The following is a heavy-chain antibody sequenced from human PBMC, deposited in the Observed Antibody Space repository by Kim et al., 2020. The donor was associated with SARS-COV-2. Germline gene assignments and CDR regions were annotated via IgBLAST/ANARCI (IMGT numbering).Heavy chain of an antibody. CDR3: TRDLSDYDFWSGYYSHWYFDL. CDR2: IRSKAYGGTT. V-gene: IGHV3-49*03. J-gene: IGHJ2*01. CDR1: GFTFGDYA. Sequence: GGSLRLSCTASGFTFGDYAMSWFRQAPGKGLEWVGFIRSKAYGGTTEYAASVKGRFTISRDDSKSIAYLQMNSLKTEDTAVYYCTRDLSDYDFWSGYYSHWYFDLWGRGTLVTVSS. D-gene: IGHD3-3*01.